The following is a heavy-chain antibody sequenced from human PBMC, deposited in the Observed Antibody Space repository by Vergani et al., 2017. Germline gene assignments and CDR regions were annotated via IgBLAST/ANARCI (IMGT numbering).Heavy chain of an antibody. CDR1: GFTFNHYA. V-gene: IGHV3-23*01. CDR3: AKANPRNSGYNYLYYYHAMDV. D-gene: IGHD5-12*01. Sequence: EVQLLESGGDFVQPGGSLRLSRAASGFTFNHYAMNWVRQAPGKGLEWVSGISGSGGSTYYAGSVKGRFTISRDSSKNTLYLQMNSLSAGDTAVYYCAKANPRNSGYNYLYYYHAMDVWGQGTTVTVSS. J-gene: IGHJ6*02. CDR2: ISGSGGST.